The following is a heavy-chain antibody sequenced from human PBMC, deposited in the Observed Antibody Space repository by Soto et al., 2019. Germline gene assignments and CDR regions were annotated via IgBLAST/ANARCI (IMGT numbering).Heavy chain of an antibody. CDR2: IYHRMST. J-gene: IGHJ6*02. V-gene: IGHV4-4*02. D-gene: IGHD3-10*01. CDR3: ARDQIWFGDFPYYGMDV. CDR1: GGSISSSNW. Sequence: QVQLQESGPGLVKPSGTLSLTCAVSGGSISSSNWWSWVRQPPGKGLECIGEIYHRMSTNYNPSLKSRVTMSVDKSKNQFSLKLSSVNAADTAVYFCARDQIWFGDFPYYGMDVWGQGTTVTVSS.